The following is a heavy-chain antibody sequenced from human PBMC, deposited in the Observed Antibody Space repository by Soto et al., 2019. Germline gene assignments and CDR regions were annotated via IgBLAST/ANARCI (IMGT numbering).Heavy chain of an antibody. Sequence: SETLSLTCTVSGGSISSGNYYWSWIRQSPGKGLEWIGYIYSTGSSYYNPSLRSRVSMSVDTSKNQFSLNLSSVTAADTAVYFCARDGIKLWLSGRDRLHPSGQGTMVTVYS. J-gene: IGHJ5*02. CDR2: IYSTGSS. CDR1: GGSISSGNYY. D-gene: IGHD5-18*01. V-gene: IGHV4-30-4*01. CDR3: ARDGIKLWLSGRDRLHP.